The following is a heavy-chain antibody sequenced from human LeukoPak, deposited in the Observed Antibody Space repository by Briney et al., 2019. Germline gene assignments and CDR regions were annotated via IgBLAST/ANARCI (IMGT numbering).Heavy chain of an antibody. J-gene: IGHJ4*02. Sequence: ASVKVSCKVSGYTLTELSMHWVRQAPGKGLEWMGGFDPEGGETIYAQKFQGRVTMTEDTSTDTAYMELSSLRSEDTAVYYCARYCSSTSCYGYFDYWGQGTLVTVSS. CDR3: ARYCSSTSCYGYFDY. D-gene: IGHD2-2*01. V-gene: IGHV1-24*01. CDR2: FDPEGGET. CDR1: GYTLTELS.